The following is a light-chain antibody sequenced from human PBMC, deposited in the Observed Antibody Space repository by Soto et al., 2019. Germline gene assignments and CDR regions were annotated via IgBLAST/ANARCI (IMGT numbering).Light chain of an antibody. CDR2: EVS. CDR1: SSDVCGYNY. Sequence: QSALTQPASVSGSPGQSITISCTGTSSDVCGYNYVSWYQQHPGKAPKLMIYEVSNRPSGVSNRFSGSKSGNTASLTISGLQAEDDADYYCFSYTTISTLEVFGGGTKLTVL. V-gene: IGLV2-14*01. J-gene: IGLJ3*02. CDR3: FSYTTISTLEV.